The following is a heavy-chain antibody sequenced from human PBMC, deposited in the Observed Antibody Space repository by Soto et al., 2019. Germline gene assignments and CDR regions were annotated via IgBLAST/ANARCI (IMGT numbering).Heavy chain of an antibody. CDR1: GFTFDDYG. D-gene: IGHD6-13*01. CDR2: ISSSSSTI. CDR3: ARHPERIAQIGWFDP. V-gene: IGHV3-48*01. Sequence: GSLRLSCAASGFTFDDYGMSWARQAPGKGLEWVSYISSSSSTIYYADSVKGRFTISRDNAKNSLYLQMNSLRAEDTAVYYCARHPERIAQIGWFDPWGQGT. J-gene: IGHJ5*02.